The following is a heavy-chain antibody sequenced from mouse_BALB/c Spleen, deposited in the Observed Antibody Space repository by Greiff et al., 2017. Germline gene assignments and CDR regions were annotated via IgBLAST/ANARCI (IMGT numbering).Heavy chain of an antibody. D-gene: IGHD1-1*01. J-gene: IGHJ2*01. V-gene: IGHV1-31*01. Sequence: EVQLQQSGPELVKPGASVKISCKASGYSFTGYYMHWVKQSHVKSLEWIGRINPYNGATSYNQNFKDKASLTVDKSSSTAYMELHSLTSEDSAVYYCASTVVEDFDYWGQGTTLTVSS. CDR1: GYSFTGYY. CDR3: ASTVVEDFDY. CDR2: INPYNGAT.